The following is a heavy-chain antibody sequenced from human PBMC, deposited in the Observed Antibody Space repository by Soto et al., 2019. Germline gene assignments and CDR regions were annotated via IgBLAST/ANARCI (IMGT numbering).Heavy chain of an antibody. D-gene: IGHD3-22*01. Sequence: ASVKVSCKASGYTFTGYSIHWVRQAPGQGLEWMGWINPNSGGTNYAQKFQGWVTMTRDTSISTAYMELSRLRSDDTAVYYCASSLRGFDYYDGYGYYPLDYWGQGTLVTVSS. J-gene: IGHJ4*02. CDR1: GYTFTGYS. CDR3: ASSLRGFDYYDGYGYYPLDY. V-gene: IGHV1-2*04. CDR2: INPNSGGT.